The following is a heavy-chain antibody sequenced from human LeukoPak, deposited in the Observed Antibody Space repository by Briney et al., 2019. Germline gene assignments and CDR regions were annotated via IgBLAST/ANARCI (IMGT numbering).Heavy chain of an antibody. CDR3: TRETDYDFWSGYPDPFDY. J-gene: IGHJ4*02. D-gene: IGHD3-3*01. CDR2: IRSKAYGGTT. V-gene: IGHV3-49*04. Sequence: GRSLRLSCTASGFTFGDYAMSWVRQAPGKGLEWVGFIRSKAYGGTTEYAASVKGRFTISRDDSKSIAYLQMNSLKTEDTAVYYCTRETDYDFWSGYPDPFDYWGQGTLVTVSS. CDR1: GFTFGDYA.